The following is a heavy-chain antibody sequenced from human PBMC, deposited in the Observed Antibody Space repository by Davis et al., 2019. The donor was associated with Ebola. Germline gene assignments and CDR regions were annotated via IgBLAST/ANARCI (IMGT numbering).Heavy chain of an antibody. CDR1: GGSFSGYY. Sequence: PSETLSLTCAVYGGSFSGYYWSWIRQPPGKGLEWIGEINHSGSTNYNPSLKSRVTISVDTSKNQFSLKLSSVTAADTAVYYCAREGRPDTTVVTPGVADYWGQGTLVTVSS. CDR3: AREGRPDTTVVTPGVADY. J-gene: IGHJ4*02. D-gene: IGHD4-23*01. V-gene: IGHV4-34*01. CDR2: INHSGST.